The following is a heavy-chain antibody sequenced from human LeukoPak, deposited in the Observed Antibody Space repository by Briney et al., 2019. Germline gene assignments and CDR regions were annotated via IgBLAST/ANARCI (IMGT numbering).Heavy chain of an antibody. Sequence: SETLSLTCTVSGGSISSSSYYWGWIRQPPGKGLEWIGNIFYSGSTYYSPSLKSRVTISVDTSKNQFSLKLSSVTAADTAVYYCARRRFTMVRGVIIRDAFDNWGQGTLVTVSS. D-gene: IGHD3-10*01. V-gene: IGHV4-39*01. CDR3: ARRRFTMVRGVIIRDAFDN. CDR2: IFYSGST. CDR1: GGSISSSSYY. J-gene: IGHJ3*02.